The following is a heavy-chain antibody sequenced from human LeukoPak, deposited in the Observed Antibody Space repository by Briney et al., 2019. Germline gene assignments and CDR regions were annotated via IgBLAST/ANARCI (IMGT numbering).Heavy chain of an antibody. D-gene: IGHD3-22*01. Sequence: PGGSLRLSCAASGFTFSSHSMNWVRQAPGKGLEWVSGISGSGGSAYHADSVKGRFTISRDNSKNTLFLQMNSLRAEDTAVYYCARESSGYYLYFDYWGQGTLVTVSS. V-gene: IGHV3-23*01. CDR2: ISGSGGSA. CDR1: GFTFSSHS. CDR3: ARESSGYYLYFDY. J-gene: IGHJ4*02.